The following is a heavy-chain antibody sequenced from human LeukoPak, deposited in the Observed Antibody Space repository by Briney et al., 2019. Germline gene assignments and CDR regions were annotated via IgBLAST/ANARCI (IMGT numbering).Heavy chain of an antibody. CDR1: GFTFSSYA. CDR2: INSGGNT. V-gene: IGHV3-23*01. Sequence: QPGGSLRLSCSASGFTFSSYAMHWVRQAPGKGLEWVSNINSGGNTYYADSVKGRFTMSRDSSKNMLYLQMNSLRAEDTALYYCAKWANIYGGLDYWGQGTLVTVSS. CDR3: AKWANIYGGLDY. J-gene: IGHJ4*02. D-gene: IGHD5-18*01.